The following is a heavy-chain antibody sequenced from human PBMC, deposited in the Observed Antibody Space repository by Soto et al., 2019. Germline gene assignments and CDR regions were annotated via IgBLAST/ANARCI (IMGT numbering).Heavy chain of an antibody. D-gene: IGHD4-4*01. V-gene: IGHV4-31*03. CDR2: IYYSGYT. CDR3: AREEVTKTLDY. Sequence: SETLSLTCTVSGGSVRSGGYYWSWIRQHPGKGLEWIGYIYYSGYTYYNPSLKSRVTISVDTSRNQFYLRLTSVTAADTAVYYCAREEVTKTLDYWGQGTLVTVSS. CDR1: GGSVRSGGYY. J-gene: IGHJ4*02.